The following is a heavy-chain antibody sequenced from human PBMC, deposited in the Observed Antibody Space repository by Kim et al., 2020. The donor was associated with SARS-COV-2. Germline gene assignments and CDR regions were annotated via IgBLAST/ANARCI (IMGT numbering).Heavy chain of an antibody. J-gene: IGHJ4*02. D-gene: IGHD6-13*01. Sequence: GGSLRLSCAASGFTFSSYGMHWVRQAPGKGLEWVAVIWYDGSNKYYADSVKGRFTISRDNSKNTLYLQMNSLRAEDTAVYYCAREAGIAAAGNYFDVFDYWGQGTLVTVSS. CDR1: GFTFSSYG. V-gene: IGHV3-33*01. CDR3: AREAGIAAAGNYFDVFDY. CDR2: IWYDGSNK.